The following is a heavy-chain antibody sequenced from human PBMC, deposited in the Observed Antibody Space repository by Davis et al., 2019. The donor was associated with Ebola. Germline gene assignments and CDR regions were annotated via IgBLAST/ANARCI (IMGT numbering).Heavy chain of an antibody. CDR1: GGSISSYY. CDR2: IYYSGSA. CDR3: ARGEWHYDILTGYYYYYYMDV. V-gene: IGHV4-59*01. J-gene: IGHJ6*03. Sequence: PSETLSLTCTVSGGSISSYYWSWIRQPPGKGLEWIGYIYYSGSANYNPSLKSRVTISVDTSKNQFSLKLSSVTAADTAVYYCARGEWHYDILTGYYYYYYMDVWGKGTTVTVSS. D-gene: IGHD3-9*01.